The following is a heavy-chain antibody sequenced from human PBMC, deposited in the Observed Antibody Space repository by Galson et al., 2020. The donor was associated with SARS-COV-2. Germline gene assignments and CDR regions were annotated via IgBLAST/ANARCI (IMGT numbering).Heavy chain of an antibody. CDR2: ITWDNDK. D-gene: IGHD5-12*01. CDR3: ALSIRGYSGFVALAWLDS. Sequence: SGPTMVKPAETLTVTCTFSGFSLTTTGTCITWIRQPPGKALEWLALITWDNDKYYSTSLKSRLTISKDTSKNQVALTVANMDHDDTATYYCALSIRGYSGFVALAWLDSGGQGTLVTVSS. V-gene: IGHV2-70*01. J-gene: IGHJ5*01. CDR1: GFSLTTTGTC.